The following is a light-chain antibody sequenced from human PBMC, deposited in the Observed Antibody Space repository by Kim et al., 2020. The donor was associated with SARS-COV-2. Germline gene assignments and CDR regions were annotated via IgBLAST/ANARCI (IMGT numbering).Light chain of an antibody. Sequence: SVTISCTGSSSNIGAGYDVHWYQQLPGTAPKLLIYDNSNRPSGVPDRFSGSKSGTSASLAITGLQAEDEADYYCQSYDSSLSALYVFGTGTKVTVL. J-gene: IGLJ1*01. V-gene: IGLV1-40*01. CDR1: SSNIGAGYD. CDR2: DNS. CDR3: QSYDSSLSALYV.